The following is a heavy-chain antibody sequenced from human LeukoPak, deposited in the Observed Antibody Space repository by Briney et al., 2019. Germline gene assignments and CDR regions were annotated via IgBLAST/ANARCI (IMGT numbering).Heavy chain of an antibody. CDR3: AGQGYAMAY. CDR1: GGSIRGTDSF. V-gene: IGHV4-30-4*01. J-gene: IGHJ4*02. D-gene: IGHD5-12*01. CDR2: VHHSRTT. Sequence: PSQTLSLTCIVSGGSIRGTDSFWSWIRQPPGTGLEWIGYVHHSRTTSYNPSLKSRITISVDPSMNHFSMKLASMTAADTAVYYCAGQGYAMAYWGQGTLVTVSS.